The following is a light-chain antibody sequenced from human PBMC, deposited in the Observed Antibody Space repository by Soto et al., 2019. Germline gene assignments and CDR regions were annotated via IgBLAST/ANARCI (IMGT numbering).Light chain of an antibody. CDR1: SSDVDTYKY. V-gene: IGLV2-14*01. CDR2: EVS. CDR3: CSYAGSTTRVL. Sequence: QSVLTQPASVSGSPGQSITISCTGTSSDVDTYKYVSWYQQHPGKAPKLMIYEVSHRPSGVSDRFSGSKSGNTASLTISGLQAEYEADYYCCSYAGSTTRVLFGGGTKLTVL. J-gene: IGLJ2*01.